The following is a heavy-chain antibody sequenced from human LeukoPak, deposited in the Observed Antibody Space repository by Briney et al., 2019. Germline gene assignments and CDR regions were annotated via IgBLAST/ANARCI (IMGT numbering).Heavy chain of an antibody. J-gene: IGHJ5*02. CDR3: ARVYSSGWRSWFDP. D-gene: IGHD6-19*01. CDR1: GYTFTSYG. V-gene: IGHV1-18*01. CDR2: ISAYNGNT. Sequence: ASVKVSCKASGYTFTSYGINWVRQAPGQGLEWMGWISAYNGNTNYAQKLQGRVTMTTDTSTSTAYMELRSLRSDDTAVYYCARVYSSGWRSWFDPWGQGTLVTVSS.